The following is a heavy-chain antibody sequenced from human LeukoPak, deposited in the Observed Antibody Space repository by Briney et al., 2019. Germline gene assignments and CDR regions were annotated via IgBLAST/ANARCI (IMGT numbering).Heavy chain of an antibody. D-gene: IGHD6-19*01. CDR1: GGSISTYY. Sequence: SETLSLTCTVSGGSISTYYWTWIRQPPGKGLDWIGYIYHSGSTNYNPSLKSRVTISVDTSKNQFSLKLSSVTAADTAGYYCARWAYSTDWYQYFDKWGQGTLVTVSS. J-gene: IGHJ4*02. V-gene: IGHV4-59*08. CDR3: ARWAYSTDWYQYFDK. CDR2: IYHSGST.